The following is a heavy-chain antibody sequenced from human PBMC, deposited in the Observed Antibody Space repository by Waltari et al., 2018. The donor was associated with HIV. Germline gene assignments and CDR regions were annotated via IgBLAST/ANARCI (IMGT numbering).Heavy chain of an antibody. CDR1: GAFVASPTFN. D-gene: IGHD2-21*01. V-gene: IGHV4-39*01. J-gene: IGHJ1*01. CDR2: VHYNVNP. Sequence: LQLRASGPRLVQPSETLSLSCNVSGAFVASPTFNWGWIRQAPGKGRGWVGNVHYNVNPFGTPTLNMRLACWLDLSENRVSFKFPPMRDADTATYSCARHLAHVNFFVGTAPSGYWGPG. CDR3: ARHLAHVNFFVGTAPSGY.